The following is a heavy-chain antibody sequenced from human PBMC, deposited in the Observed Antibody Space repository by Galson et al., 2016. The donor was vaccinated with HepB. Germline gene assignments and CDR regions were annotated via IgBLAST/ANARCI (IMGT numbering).Heavy chain of an antibody. CDR2: IYSGGST. CDR3: ARESRMVRGVITYFFDY. V-gene: IGHV3-53*01. D-gene: IGHD3-10*01. CDR1: GFTVSSNY. Sequence: SLRLSCAASGFTVSSNYMSWVRQAPGKGLEWVSVIYSGGSTYYADSVKGRFTISRDNSKNTPSLQMNSLRAEDTAVYYCARESRMVRGVITYFFDYWGQGTLVTVSS. J-gene: IGHJ4*02.